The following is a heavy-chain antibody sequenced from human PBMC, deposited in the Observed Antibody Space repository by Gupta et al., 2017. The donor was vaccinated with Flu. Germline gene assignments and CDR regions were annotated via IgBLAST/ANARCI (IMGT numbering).Heavy chain of an antibody. Sequence: YGMHWVRQAPGKGLEWVAVIWYDGSNKYYADSVKGRFTISRDNSKNMLYLQMNSLRAEDTAVYYCARDINTSGYYLPLDYWGQGTLVTVSS. V-gene: IGHV3-33*01. CDR2: IWYDGSNK. CDR1: YG. D-gene: IGHD3-22*01. J-gene: IGHJ4*02. CDR3: ARDINTSGYYLPLDY.